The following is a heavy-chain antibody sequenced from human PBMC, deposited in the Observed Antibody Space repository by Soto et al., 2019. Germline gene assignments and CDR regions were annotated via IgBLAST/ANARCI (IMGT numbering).Heavy chain of an antibody. J-gene: IGHJ6*02. CDR3: ARRYCASDNCPLFYYFVDL. CDR2: IIPVFRSA. Sequence: VQLVQSGAEVKKTGSSVKVSCKASGGTFNKFAFSWVRQAPGQGFEWMGGIIPVFRSANYAQRFRGRITITADEYTSTVYLYLNDLRSDAPAVYYCARRYCASDNCPLFYYFVDLWGLGTTVTVSS. CDR1: GGTFNKFA. D-gene: IGHD2-21*02. V-gene: IGHV1-69*01.